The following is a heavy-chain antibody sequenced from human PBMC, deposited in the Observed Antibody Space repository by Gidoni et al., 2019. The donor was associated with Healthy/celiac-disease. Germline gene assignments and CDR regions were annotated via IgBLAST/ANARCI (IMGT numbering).Heavy chain of an antibody. CDR1: GFTFSSYG. D-gene: IGHD6-19*01. Sequence: QVQLVESGGGVVQPGRSLRLSCAASGFTFSSYGMHWVRQAPGKGLEWVAVISYDGSNKYYADSVKGRFTISRDNSKNTLYLQMNSLRAEDTAVYYCAKDNKQWLVHYYYYGMDVWGQGTTVTVSS. J-gene: IGHJ6*02. CDR3: AKDNKQWLVHYYYYGMDV. CDR2: ISYDGSNK. V-gene: IGHV3-30*18.